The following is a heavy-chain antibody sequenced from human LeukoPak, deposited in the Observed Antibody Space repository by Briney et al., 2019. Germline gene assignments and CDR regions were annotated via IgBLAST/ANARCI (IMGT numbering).Heavy chain of an antibody. CDR1: GFSLSSSGVG. Sequence: SGPTLVKPTQTLTLTCTFSGFSLSSSGVGVGWIRQPPGKALECLALIYWDDDKRYSPSLKSRLTITKDTSKNQVILTMTNMDPVDTATYYCAHRRDWFDPWGQGTLVTVSS. J-gene: IGHJ5*02. V-gene: IGHV2-5*02. CDR2: IYWDDDK. CDR3: AHRRDWFDP.